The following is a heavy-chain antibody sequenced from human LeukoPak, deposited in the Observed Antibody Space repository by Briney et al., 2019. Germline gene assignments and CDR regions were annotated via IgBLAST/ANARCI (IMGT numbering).Heavy chain of an antibody. V-gene: IGHV4-59*01. CDR1: GGSISSYY. J-gene: IGHJ3*02. CDR3: AGCVTGCQALAFDI. Sequence: PSETLSLTCTVSGGSISSYYWSWIRQPPGKGLEWIGYIYYSGSTNYNPSLKSRVTISVDTSKNQFSLKLSSVTAADTAVYYCAGCVTGCQALAFDIWGQGTMVTVSS. D-gene: IGHD2-21*02. CDR2: IYYSGST.